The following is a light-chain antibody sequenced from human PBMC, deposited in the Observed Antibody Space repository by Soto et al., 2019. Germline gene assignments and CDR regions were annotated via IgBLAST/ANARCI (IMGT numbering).Light chain of an antibody. Sequence: QSVLTQPLSASGTPGQRGTISCSGSSSNIGSNYVYWYQQLPGTVPQLLIYRNNERPSGVPDRFSGSKSGTSASLAISGLRSEDEADYFCAAWDDSLSGVVFGGGTQLTVL. CDR3: AAWDDSLSGVV. J-gene: IGLJ2*01. V-gene: IGLV1-47*01. CDR2: RNN. CDR1: SSNIGSNY.